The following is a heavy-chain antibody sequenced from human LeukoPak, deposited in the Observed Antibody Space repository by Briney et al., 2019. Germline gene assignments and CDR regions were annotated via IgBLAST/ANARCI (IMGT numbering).Heavy chain of an antibody. D-gene: IGHD2-15*01. CDR3: ARDPLGGGTFYGMDV. V-gene: IGHV3-21*01. J-gene: IGHJ6*02. Sequence: GGSLRLSCAASGFTFSSCSMNWVRQAPGKGLEWVSSISSSSSYIYYADSVKGRSTISRDNAKNSLYLQMNSLRAEDTAVYYCARDPLGGGTFYGMDVWGQGTTVTVSS. CDR1: GFTFSSCS. CDR2: ISSSSSYI.